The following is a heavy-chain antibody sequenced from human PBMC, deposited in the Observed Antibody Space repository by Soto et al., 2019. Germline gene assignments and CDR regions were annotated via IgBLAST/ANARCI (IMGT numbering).Heavy chain of an antibody. CDR1: GFTFSDYF. D-gene: IGHD6-13*01. CDR2: TRNKARSYTT. Sequence: GGSLRLSCAASGFTFSDYFMDWVRQVPGKGLEWVGRTRNKARSYTTEYAASAKGRFTISRDGAKTSLYLQMNSLKTEDTAVYYCARGVSMAAVGRYYFDYWGQGTLVTVSS. V-gene: IGHV3-72*01. CDR3: ARGVSMAAVGRYYFDY. J-gene: IGHJ4*02.